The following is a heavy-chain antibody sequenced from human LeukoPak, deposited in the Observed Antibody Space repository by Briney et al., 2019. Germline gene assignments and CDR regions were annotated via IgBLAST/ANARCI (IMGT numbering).Heavy chain of an antibody. J-gene: IGHJ4*02. V-gene: IGHV1-8*03. CDR3: ARDRGSYYNLDY. D-gene: IGHD1-26*01. CDR1: GYTFTSYD. Sequence: ASVKVSCKASGYTFTSYDINWVRQATGQGLEWMGWMNPNSGNTGYAQKFQGRVTITRNTSISTAYMELSSLRSEDTAVYYCARDRGSYYNLDYWGQGTLVTVSS. CDR2: MNPNSGNT.